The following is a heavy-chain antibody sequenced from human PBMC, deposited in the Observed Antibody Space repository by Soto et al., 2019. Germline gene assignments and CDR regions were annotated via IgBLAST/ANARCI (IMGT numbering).Heavy chain of an antibody. CDR1: GGTFSSYA. V-gene: IGHV1-69*13. D-gene: IGHD2-2*02. J-gene: IGHJ6*01. CDR3: ASRIIPAAIGGLYGMDV. Sequence: SVKVSCKASGGTFSSYAISWVRQAPGQGLEWMGGIIPIFGTANYAQKFQGRVTITADESTSTAYMELSSLRSEDTDVYSCASRIIPAAIGGLYGMDVWGQGTTVTVSS. CDR2: IIPIFGTA.